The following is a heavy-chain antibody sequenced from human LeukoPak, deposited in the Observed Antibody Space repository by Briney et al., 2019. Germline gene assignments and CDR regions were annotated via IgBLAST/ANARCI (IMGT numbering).Heavy chain of an antibody. Sequence: GASVKVSCKASGYTFTSYYMHWVRQAPGQGLEWMGIINPSGGSTSYAQKFQGRVTITTDESTSTAYMELSSLRSEDTAVYYCARMQAGVLTGSPWDYYYYMDVWGKGTTVTVSS. V-gene: IGHV1-46*01. J-gene: IGHJ6*03. D-gene: IGHD3-9*01. CDR3: ARMQAGVLTGSPWDYYYYMDV. CDR2: INPSGGST. CDR1: GYTFTSYY.